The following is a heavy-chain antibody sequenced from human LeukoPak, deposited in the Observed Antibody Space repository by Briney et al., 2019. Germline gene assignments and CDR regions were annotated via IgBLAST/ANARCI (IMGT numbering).Heavy chain of an antibody. D-gene: IGHD3-9*01. J-gene: IGHJ6*02. V-gene: IGHV3-43*02. CDR2: FSGNGGGT. CDR3: AKDEGGVLRYFVRLSSSGGVRYGMVV. Sequence: PGGSLRLSCAASGFTFNGYGMHWVRLAPGKGLEWVSLFSGNGGGTNYADSVKGRFTISRVNAKNSLYLQMNSLRTEDTALYYCAKDEGGVLRYFVRLSSSGGVRYGMVVWGQGATVTVSS. CDR1: GFTFNGYG.